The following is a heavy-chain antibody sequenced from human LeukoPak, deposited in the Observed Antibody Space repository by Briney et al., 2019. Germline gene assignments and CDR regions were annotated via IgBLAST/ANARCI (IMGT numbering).Heavy chain of an antibody. V-gene: IGHV1-2*02. Sequence: GTSVKVSCTASGYTFTGYYIHWVRQAPGQGLEWMGWINPNSGGTNYAQKFQGRVIMTRDTSISAAYMELSRLGTDDTAVYYCARVRDYYDASATLDPWGRETLVTVSS. CDR1: GYTFTGYY. J-gene: IGHJ5*02. D-gene: IGHD3-22*01. CDR3: ARVRDYYDASATLDP. CDR2: INPNSGGT.